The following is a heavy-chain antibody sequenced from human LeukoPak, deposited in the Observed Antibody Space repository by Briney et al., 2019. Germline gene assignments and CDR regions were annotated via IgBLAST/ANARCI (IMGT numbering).Heavy chain of an antibody. V-gene: IGHV4-39*06. CDR3: AREYCSSTSCYPY. Sequence: SETLSLTCTVSDGSITCSSCYWAWIRQPPGKGLEWIGSLYHTGSIYYNASLRSRVTISGDTSDNQFPLKLNSVTAADTAVYYCAREYCSSTSCYPYWGQGTLVTVSS. CDR2: LYHTGSI. J-gene: IGHJ4*02. CDR1: DGSITCSSCY. D-gene: IGHD2-2*01.